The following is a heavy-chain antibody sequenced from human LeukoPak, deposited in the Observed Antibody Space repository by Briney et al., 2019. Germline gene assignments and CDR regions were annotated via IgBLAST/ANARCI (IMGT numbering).Heavy chain of an antibody. J-gene: IGHJ3*02. V-gene: IGHV4-4*02. Sequence: PSETLSLTCAVSGGSISSSNWWSWVRQPPGKGLEWIGEIYHSGSTNYNPSLKSRVTISVDTSKNQFSLKLSSVTAADTAVYYCAGAQDYYYDSSGSHDAFDIWGQGTMVTVSS. CDR2: IYHSGST. CDR1: GGSISSSNW. D-gene: IGHD3-22*01. CDR3: AGAQDYYYDSSGSHDAFDI.